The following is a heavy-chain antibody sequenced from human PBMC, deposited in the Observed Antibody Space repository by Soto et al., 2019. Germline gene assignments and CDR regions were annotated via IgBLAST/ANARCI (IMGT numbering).Heavy chain of an antibody. CDR1: GGSISSYY. V-gene: IGHV4-4*07. Sequence: PSETLSLTCTVSGGSISSYYSSWIRQPAGKGLEWIGRIYTSGGTNYNPSLKSRVTMSVDTSKNQFSLKLSSVTAADTAVYYCARDWIVGATTIWFDPWGQGTMVTVSS. CDR2: IYTSGGT. CDR3: ARDWIVGATTIWFDP. D-gene: IGHD1-26*01. J-gene: IGHJ5*02.